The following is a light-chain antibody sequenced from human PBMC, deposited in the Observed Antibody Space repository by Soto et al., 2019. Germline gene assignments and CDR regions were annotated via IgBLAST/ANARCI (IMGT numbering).Light chain of an antibody. J-gene: IGKJ5*01. Sequence: DLVMTQSPLSLPVTPGEPASISCRSSRSLLHSNGYYYLDWYLQKPGQSPQLLIYLGSNRSSGVPDRFSGSGSGTYFTLKISRVEAEDVGVYYCMQALQTPITFGQGTRLEIK. CDR2: LGS. CDR1: RSLLHSNGYYY. V-gene: IGKV2-28*01. CDR3: MQALQTPIT.